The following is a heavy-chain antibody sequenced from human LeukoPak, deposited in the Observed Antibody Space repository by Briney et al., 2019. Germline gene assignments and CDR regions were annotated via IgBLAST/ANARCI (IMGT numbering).Heavy chain of an antibody. V-gene: IGHV1-8*03. CDR3: ARGRRTVVTPGYYYYYMDV. D-gene: IGHD4-23*01. CDR1: GYTFTSYD. J-gene: IGHJ6*03. CDR2: MNPNSGNT. Sequence: GASAKVSCKASGYTFTSYDINWVRQATGQGLEWMGWMNPNSGNTGYAQKFQGRVTITRNTSISTAYMELSSLRSEDTAVYYCARGRRTVVTPGYYYYYMDVWGKGTTVTVSS.